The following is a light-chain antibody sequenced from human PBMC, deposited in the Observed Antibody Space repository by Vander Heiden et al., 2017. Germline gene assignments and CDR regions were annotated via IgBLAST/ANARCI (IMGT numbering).Light chain of an antibody. CDR2: GAS. CDR3: QQYNNWQT. CDR1: QRVSSN. J-gene: IGKJ1*01. Sequence: IVMTQSPATLSVSPGERATLSCRASQRVSSNLAWYQQKPGQAPRPLIYGASTRATGIPARFSGSGSGTEFTLTISSLQSEDFAVYYCQQYNNWQTFGQGTKVEIK. V-gene: IGKV3-15*01.